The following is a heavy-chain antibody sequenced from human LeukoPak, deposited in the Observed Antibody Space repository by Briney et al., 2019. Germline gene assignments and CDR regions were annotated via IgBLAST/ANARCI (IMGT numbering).Heavy chain of an antibody. CDR1: GFSVSSRA. CDR2: ISNSGYNT. D-gene: IGHD1-26*01. J-gene: IGHJ4*02. CDR3: ARHDGSSFIYYVDH. Sequence: GGSLRLSCAASGFSVSSRAMSWVRQAPGKGLEWVSTISNSGYNTWYADSVKGRFTISRDNSQNTLYLQMSSLRAEDTALYYCARHDGSSFIYYVDHWGQGALVTVSS. V-gene: IGHV3-23*01.